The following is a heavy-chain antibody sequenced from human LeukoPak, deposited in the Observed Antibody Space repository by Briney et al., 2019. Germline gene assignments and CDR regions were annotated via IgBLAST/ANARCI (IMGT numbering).Heavy chain of an antibody. CDR3: ARTGLYSSSTGGHGDI. V-gene: IGHV1-69*01. Sequence: ASVKVSCKASGGTFSSYAISWVRQAPGQGLEWMGGIIPIFGTANYAQKFQGRVTITADESTSTAYMELSSLRSEDTAVYYCARTGLYSSSTGGHGDIWGQGTMVTVSS. CDR2: IIPIFGTA. D-gene: IGHD6-6*01. J-gene: IGHJ3*02. CDR1: GGTFSSYA.